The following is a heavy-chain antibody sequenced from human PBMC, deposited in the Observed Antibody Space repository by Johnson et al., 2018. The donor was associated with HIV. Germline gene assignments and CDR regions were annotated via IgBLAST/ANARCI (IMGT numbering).Heavy chain of an antibody. J-gene: IGHJ3*02. D-gene: IGHD6-19*01. CDR3: AKDLPSGWDGGDAFDI. Sequence: EVQLVESGGGLIQPGGSLRLSCAASGFTVSSNYMSWVRQAPGKGLEWVSVIYSGGSTYYADSVKGRFTISRDNSKNTLYLQMNSLRAEDTAVYYCAKDLPSGWDGGDAFDIWGQGTMVIVSP. CDR1: GFTVSSNY. CDR2: IYSGGST. V-gene: IGHV3-53*01.